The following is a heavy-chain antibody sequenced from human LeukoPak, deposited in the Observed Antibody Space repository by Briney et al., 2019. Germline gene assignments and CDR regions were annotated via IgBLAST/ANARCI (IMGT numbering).Heavy chain of an antibody. J-gene: IGHJ4*02. Sequence: SETLSLTCTVSGGSITDYYWSWIRQSSGKGLEWIGYMYYSGSAYYSPSLKTRVTISVDTSKNQFSLKLTSVTAADTAVYYCARSTFSSNWNLWGQGTLVTVSS. CDR3: ARSTFSSNWNL. D-gene: IGHD6-13*01. CDR1: GGSITDYY. V-gene: IGHV4-59*08. CDR2: MYYSGSA.